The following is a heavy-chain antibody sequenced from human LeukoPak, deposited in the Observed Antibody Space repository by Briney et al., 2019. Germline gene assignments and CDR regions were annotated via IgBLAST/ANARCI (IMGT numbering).Heavy chain of an antibody. Sequence: PGGSLRLSCAASGFTFSSYSMNWVRQAPGKGLEWVSSISSSSSYIYYADSVKGRFTISRDNAKNSLYLQMNSLRAEDTAVYYCAREIDSSGPIKRGGFDIWGQGTMVTVSS. V-gene: IGHV3-21*01. D-gene: IGHD3-22*01. J-gene: IGHJ3*02. CDR3: AREIDSSGPIKRGGFDI. CDR2: ISSSSSYI. CDR1: GFTFSSYS.